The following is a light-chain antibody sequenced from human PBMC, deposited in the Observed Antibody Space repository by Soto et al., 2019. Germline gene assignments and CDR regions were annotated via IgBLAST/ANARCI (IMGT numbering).Light chain of an antibody. CDR1: SSDVGAYKY. Sequence: QSALTQPASASGSPGQSITISCTGTSSDVGAYKYVSWYQQHPGKAPKLMIYEVSNRPSGVSNRFSGSKSGNTASVTISGLQAEDEADYYCSSYTSTNTPVFGTGTKVTVL. CDR2: EVS. J-gene: IGLJ1*01. V-gene: IGLV2-14*01. CDR3: SSYTSTNTPV.